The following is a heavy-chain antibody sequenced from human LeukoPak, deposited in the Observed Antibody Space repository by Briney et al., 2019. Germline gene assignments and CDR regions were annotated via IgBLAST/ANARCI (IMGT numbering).Heavy chain of an antibody. CDR2: ISGSGDAT. CDR3: AKEGILCSSSSCHFDY. D-gene: IGHD2-2*01. CDR1: GFTFSGSD. J-gene: IGHJ4*02. Sequence: GGSLRLSCAASGFTFSGSDMHWVRPAPGKGLEWVSTISGSGDATFYAHSVKGRFTVSRDNYKNTLYLQMTSLRPEDTAFYYCAKEGILCSSSSCHFDYWGQGTLVTVSS. V-gene: IGHV3-23*01.